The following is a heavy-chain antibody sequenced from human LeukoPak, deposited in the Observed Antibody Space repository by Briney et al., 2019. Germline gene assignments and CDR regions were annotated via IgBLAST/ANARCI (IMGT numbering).Heavy chain of an antibody. J-gene: IGHJ6*02. V-gene: IGHV3-74*01. CDR3: ARGGSTAGPVYYGLDV. D-gene: IGHD6-6*01. CDR2: ISTDGSST. CDR1: GFTVSSNY. Sequence: PGGSLRLSCAASGFTVSSNYMSWVRQAPGKGLVWVSRISTDGSSTTYADSVKGRFTISRDNAKNTVYLQVNSLRAEDTAVYYCARGGSTAGPVYYGLDVWGQGTTITVSS.